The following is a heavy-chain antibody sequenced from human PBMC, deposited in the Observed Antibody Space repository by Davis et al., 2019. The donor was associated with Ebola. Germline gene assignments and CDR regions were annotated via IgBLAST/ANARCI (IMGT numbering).Heavy chain of an antibody. J-gene: IGHJ5*02. V-gene: IGHV1-8*01. CDR2: MNPNSGNP. CDR3: ARGLFFPADKGHNNWFDP. Sequence: ASVKVSCKASGYTFTSYDINWVRQATGQGLEWMGWMNPNSGNPGYAQKFQCRVTMTRNTSISTAYMELGSLRSEDTAVYYCARGLFFPADKGHNNWFDPWGQGTLVTVSS. CDR1: GYTFTSYD. D-gene: IGHD3-3*01.